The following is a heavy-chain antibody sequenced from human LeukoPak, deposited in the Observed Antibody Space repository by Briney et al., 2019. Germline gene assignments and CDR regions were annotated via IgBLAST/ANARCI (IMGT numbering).Heavy chain of an antibody. Sequence: GRSLRLSCAASGFTFSSYGMRWVRQAPGKGLEWVAVIWYDGSNKYYADSVKGRFTISRDNSKNTLYLQMNSLRAEDTAVYYCAKDSRADGVREGLIAAAGRIDYWGQGTLVTVSS. D-gene: IGHD6-13*01. CDR2: IWYDGSNK. V-gene: IGHV3-33*06. CDR3: AKDSRADGVREGLIAAAGRIDY. J-gene: IGHJ4*02. CDR1: GFTFSSYG.